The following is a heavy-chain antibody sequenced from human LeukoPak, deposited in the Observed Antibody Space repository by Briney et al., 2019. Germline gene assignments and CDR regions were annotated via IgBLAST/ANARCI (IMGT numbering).Heavy chain of an antibody. CDR2: IYTSGST. J-gene: IGHJ4*02. V-gene: IGHV4-61*02. D-gene: IGHD1-26*01. CDR1: GGSISSGSYY. CDR3: ARSVGGATHY. Sequence: SETLSLTCTVSGGSISSGSYYWSWIRQPAGKGLEWTGRIYTSGSTNYNPSLKSRVTISVDTSKNQFSLKLSSVTAADTAVYYCARSVGGATHYWGQGTLVTVSS.